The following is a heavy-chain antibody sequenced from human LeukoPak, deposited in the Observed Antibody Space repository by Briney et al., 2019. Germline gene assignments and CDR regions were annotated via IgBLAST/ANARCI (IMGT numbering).Heavy chain of an antibody. CDR2: IYYSGST. J-gene: IGHJ4*02. CDR3: ARQNSWYFDY. V-gene: IGHV4-39*01. D-gene: IGHD6-13*01. CDR1: GGSISSSSYS. Sequence: PSETLSLTCTVSGGSISSSSYSWGWIRQPPGKGLEWIGSIYYSGSTYYNPSLKSRVTISVDTSKNQFSLKLSSVTAADTAVYYCARQNSWYFDYWGQGALVTVSS.